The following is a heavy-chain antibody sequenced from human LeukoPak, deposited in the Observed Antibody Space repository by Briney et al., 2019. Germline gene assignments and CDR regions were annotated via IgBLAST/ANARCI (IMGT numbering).Heavy chain of an antibody. J-gene: IGHJ4*02. V-gene: IGHV3-21*01. CDR3: ARDGSGSQEFDY. Sequence: GGSLRLSRAASGFTFSSYSMNWVRQAPGKGLEWVSSISSSSSYIYYADSVKGRFTISRDNAKNSLYLQMNSLRAEDTAVHYCARDGSGSQEFDYWGQGTLVTVSS. D-gene: IGHD1-26*01. CDR1: GFTFSSYS. CDR2: ISSSSSYI.